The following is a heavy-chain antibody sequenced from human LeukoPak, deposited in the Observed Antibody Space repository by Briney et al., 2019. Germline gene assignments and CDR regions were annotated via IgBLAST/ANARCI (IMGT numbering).Heavy chain of an antibody. CDR2: ISAYNGNT. D-gene: IGHD2-15*01. CDR1: GYTFTSYG. J-gene: IGHJ4*02. CDR3: ARGPGVVVAATPDY. Sequence: ASVKVSCKASGYTFTSYGISWVQQAPGQGLEWMGWISAYNGNTNYAQKLQGRVTMTTDTSTSTAYMELRGLRSDDTAVYYCARGPGVVVAATPDYWGQGTLVTVSS. V-gene: IGHV1-18*01.